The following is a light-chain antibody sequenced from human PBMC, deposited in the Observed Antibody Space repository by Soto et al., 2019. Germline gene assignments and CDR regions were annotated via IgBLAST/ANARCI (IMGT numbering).Light chain of an antibody. J-gene: IGKJ1*01. V-gene: IGKV1-39*01. CDR3: QQTYTSVAT. CDR2: AAS. CDR1: QRVDSY. Sequence: DIQMTQSPSTLSASVGDRVTITCQTSQRVDSYIHWYQHQSGKPPKLLIYAASTLQDGVPSRFSGGGSGTAFSLIITGLQPGDSATYYCQQTYTSVATFGQGTKVDI.